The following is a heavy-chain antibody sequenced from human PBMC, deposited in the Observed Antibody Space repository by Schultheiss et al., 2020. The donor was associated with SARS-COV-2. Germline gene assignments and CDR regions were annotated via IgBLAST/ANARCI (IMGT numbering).Heavy chain of an antibody. D-gene: IGHD6-19*01. Sequence: ASVKVSCKASGDTFSNYGISWVRQAPGQGLEWMGRINPNSGGTNYAQKFQGRVTMTRDTSISTAYMELSRLRSDDTAVYYCARDTRPPTVYSSGWSRGNYYYYGMDVWGQGTTVTVSS. CDR2: INPNSGGT. CDR3: ARDTRPPTVYSSGWSRGNYYYYGMDV. J-gene: IGHJ6*02. CDR1: GDTFSNYG. V-gene: IGHV1-2*06.